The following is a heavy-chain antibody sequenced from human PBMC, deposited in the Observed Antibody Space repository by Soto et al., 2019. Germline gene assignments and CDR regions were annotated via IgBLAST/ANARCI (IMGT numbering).Heavy chain of an antibody. J-gene: IGHJ4*02. CDR1: GFTFPAYT. CDR3: ANDLSRAVASAM. V-gene: IGHV3-48*01. CDR2: IDSSSSTI. Sequence: EVQLVESGGGLVQPGGSLRLSCVASGFTFPAYTMNWVRQAPGKGLEWLSYIDSSSSTIYYADSVKGRFTISRDNAKNSEFLQMCSLRRADTAVYYGANDLSRAVASAMRGEGNLGTVSS. D-gene: IGHD6-19*01.